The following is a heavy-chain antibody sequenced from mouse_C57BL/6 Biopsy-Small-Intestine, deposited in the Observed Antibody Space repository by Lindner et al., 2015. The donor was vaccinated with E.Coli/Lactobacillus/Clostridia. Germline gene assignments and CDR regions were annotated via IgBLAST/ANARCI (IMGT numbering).Heavy chain of an antibody. D-gene: IGHD2-14*01. Sequence: VQLQESGPELVKPGASVKMSCKASGYTFTSYVMHWVKQKPGQGLEWIGYINPYNDGTKYNEKFKGKATLTSDKSSSTAYMELSSLTSEDSAVYYCARGDFRFDGIFAYWGQGTTLTVSS. CDR3: ARGDFRFDGIFAY. J-gene: IGHJ2*01. CDR2: INPYNDGT. V-gene: IGHV1-14*01. CDR1: GYTFTSYV.